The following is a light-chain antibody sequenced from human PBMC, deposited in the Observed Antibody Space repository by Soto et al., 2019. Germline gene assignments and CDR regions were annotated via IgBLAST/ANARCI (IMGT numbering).Light chain of an antibody. CDR3: QQANSFPIT. V-gene: IGKV1-12*01. J-gene: IGKJ5*01. CDR1: QGISSY. CDR2: AAS. Sequence: DIQMTQSPSSVSAFVGDRVTITCRASQGISSYLAWYQQKPGKAPKLLIYAASSLQSGVPSRFSGSGSGTDFSLTIGSLQPADFATYYCQQANSFPITFGQGKRLEMK.